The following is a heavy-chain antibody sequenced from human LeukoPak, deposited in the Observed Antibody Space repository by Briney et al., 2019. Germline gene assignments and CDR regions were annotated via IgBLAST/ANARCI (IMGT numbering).Heavy chain of an antibody. Sequence: ASVKVSCKASGYTFTSYYMHWVRQAPGQGLEWMGIINPSGGSTSYAQKFQGRVTMTRDTSTNTVYMELSSLRSEDTAVYFCARVTLSDYYFNYWGQGTLVTVSS. CDR3: ARVTLSDYYFNY. J-gene: IGHJ4*02. V-gene: IGHV1-46*01. CDR2: INPSGGST. CDR1: GYTFTSYY.